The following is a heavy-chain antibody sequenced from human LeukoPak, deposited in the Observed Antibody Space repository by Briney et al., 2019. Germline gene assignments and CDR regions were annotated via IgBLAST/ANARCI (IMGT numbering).Heavy chain of an antibody. CDR3: AASSGYYPYYFDY. V-gene: IGHV1-18*04. J-gene: IGHJ4*02. CDR2: ISAYNGNT. D-gene: IGHD3-22*01. CDR1: GYTFTDYC. Sequence: ASVKVSCKASGYTFTDYCIHWVRQAPGQGLEWMGWISAYNGNTNYAQKLQGRVTMTTDTSTSTAYMELRSLRSDDTAVYYCAASSGYYPYYFDYWGQGTLVTVSS.